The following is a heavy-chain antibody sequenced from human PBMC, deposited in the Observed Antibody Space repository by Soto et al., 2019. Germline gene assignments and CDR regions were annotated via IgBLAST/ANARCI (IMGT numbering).Heavy chain of an antibody. CDR2: ISGLGGSR. D-gene: IGHD3-22*01. J-gene: IGHJ4*02. V-gene: IGHV3-23*01. CDR3: AKSEDDSSAYVGYFDY. CDR1: GFTFSSYA. Sequence: PGGSLRLSCAASGFTFSSYAMNWVRQAPGKGLEWVSSISGLGGSRYYADSVKGRFTISRDNSKNTLYLQMSSLRVDDTALYYCAKSEDDSSAYVGYFDYWGQGTMVTVSS.